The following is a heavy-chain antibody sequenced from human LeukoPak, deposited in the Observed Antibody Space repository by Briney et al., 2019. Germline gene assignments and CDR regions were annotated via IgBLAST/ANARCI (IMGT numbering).Heavy chain of an antibody. CDR1: GGTFISYA. CDR2: IIPIFGTA. Sequence: SVKVSCKASGGTFISYAISWVGQAPGQGHEGKGGIIPIFGTANYTQKLQGRVTITADESTSTDYMEKRSLRSQDTAVYYCARDRLNILTGYYHFDYWGQGTLVTVSS. J-gene: IGHJ4*02. D-gene: IGHD3-9*01. V-gene: IGHV1-69*13. CDR3: ARDRLNILTGYYHFDY.